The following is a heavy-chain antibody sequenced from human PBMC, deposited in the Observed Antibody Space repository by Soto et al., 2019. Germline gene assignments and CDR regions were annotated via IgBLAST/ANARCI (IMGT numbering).Heavy chain of an antibody. V-gene: IGHV3-9*01. CDR2: ISWNSGSI. Sequence: PGGSLRLSCAASGFTFDDYAMHWVRQAPGKGLEWVSGISWNSGSIGYADSVKGRFTISRDNAKNSLYLQMNSLRAEDTALYYCAKAPAGTLGLNWFDPWGQGTLVTVSS. CDR1: GFTFDDYA. D-gene: IGHD6-13*01. CDR3: AKAPAGTLGLNWFDP. J-gene: IGHJ5*02.